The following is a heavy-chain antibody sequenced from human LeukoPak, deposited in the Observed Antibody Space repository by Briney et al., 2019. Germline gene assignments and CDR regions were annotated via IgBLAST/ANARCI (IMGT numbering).Heavy chain of an antibody. CDR1: GLTFSSYS. CDR3: AKDKYQAIEY. Sequence: AGGSLRLSCAVSGLTFSSYSMNWVRQAPGKGLEWVAAISGSGSNTFYADSVKGRFTISRDNSKNTLYLAMSGLRAENTAIYYCAKDKYQAIEYWGQGTLVTVSS. J-gene: IGHJ4*02. CDR2: ISGSGSNT. D-gene: IGHD2-2*01. V-gene: IGHV3-23*01.